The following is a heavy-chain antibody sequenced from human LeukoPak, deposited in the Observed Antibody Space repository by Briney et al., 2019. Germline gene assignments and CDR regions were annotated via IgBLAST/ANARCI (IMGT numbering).Heavy chain of an antibody. D-gene: IGHD6-13*01. CDR1: GFTFTSSA. CDR2: IVVGSGNT. J-gene: IGHJ4*02. Sequence: ASVKVSCKASGFTFTSSAVQWVRQARGQRLEWIGWIVVGSGNTNYAQKFQERVTITRDMSTSTAYMELSSLRSEDTAVYYCARAVKQQGRYSSSWYSSKTFDYWGQGTLVTVSS. V-gene: IGHV1-58*01. CDR3: ARAVKQQGRYSSSWYSSKTFDY.